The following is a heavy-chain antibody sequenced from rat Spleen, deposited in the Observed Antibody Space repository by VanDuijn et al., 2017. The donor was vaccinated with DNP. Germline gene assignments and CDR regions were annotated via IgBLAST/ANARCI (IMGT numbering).Heavy chain of an antibody. J-gene: IGHJ4*01. V-gene: IGHV5-7*01. CDR2: ISYNGGTP. Sequence: EVLLVESDGGLVQPGRSLKLSCAVSGFTFSDYYMAWVRQAPAKGLEWVATISYNGGTPYYLDSVKGRFTISRDNAQSTLYLQMDSLRSEDTATYYCARHRTISPYYYDMDAWGQGASVTVSS. CDR1: GFTFSDYY. CDR3: ARHRTISPYYYDMDA.